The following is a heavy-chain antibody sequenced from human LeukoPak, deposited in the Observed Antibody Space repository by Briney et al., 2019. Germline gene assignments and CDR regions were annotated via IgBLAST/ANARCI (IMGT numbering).Heavy chain of an antibody. V-gene: IGHV3-23*01. Sequence: GSLRLSCAASGFTFSSYAMSWVRQAPGKGLEWVSAISGSGGSTYYADSVKGRFTISRDNSKNTLYLQMNSLRAEDTAVYYCARDRAFSGWYSGPFDYWGQGTLVTVSS. CDR2: ISGSGGST. CDR1: GFTFSSYA. J-gene: IGHJ4*02. D-gene: IGHD6-19*01. CDR3: ARDRAFSGWYSGPFDY.